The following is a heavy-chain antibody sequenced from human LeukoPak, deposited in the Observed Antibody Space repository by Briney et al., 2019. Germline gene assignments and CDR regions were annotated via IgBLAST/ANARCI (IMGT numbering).Heavy chain of an antibody. CDR2: MNPNSGNT. CDR1: GYTFTSYD. CDR3: ARGLRTVSGPYYYYYYYMDV. Sequence: ASVKVSCKASGYTFTSYDINWVRQATGQGLEWMGWMNPNSGNTGYAQKFQGRVTITRNTSISTAYMELSSLRSEDTAVYYCARGLRTVSGPYYYYYYYMDVWGKGTTVTVSS. V-gene: IGHV1-8*03. J-gene: IGHJ6*03.